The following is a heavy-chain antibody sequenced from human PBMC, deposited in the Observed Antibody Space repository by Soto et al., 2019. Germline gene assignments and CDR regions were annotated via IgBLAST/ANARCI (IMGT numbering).Heavy chain of an antibody. D-gene: IGHD3-3*01. V-gene: IGHV3-7*01. J-gene: IGHJ4*02. Sequence: EVQLVESGGGLVQPGGSLRLSCAASGFTFSSYWMSWVRQAPGKGLEWVANIKQDGSEKYYVDSVKGRFTIYRDNAKNSLYLQMNSLSAEDAVVYYCAITVRPYDFWSGYYNYFDYCGQGTLVTVSS. CDR3: AITVRPYDFWSGYYNYFDY. CDR2: IKQDGSEK. CDR1: GFTFSSYW.